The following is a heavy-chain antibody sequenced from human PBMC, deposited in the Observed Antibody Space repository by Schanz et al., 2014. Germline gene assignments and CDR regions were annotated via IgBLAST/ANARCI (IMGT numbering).Heavy chain of an antibody. CDR2: IRQEGSEK. J-gene: IGHJ4*02. CDR1: GFTFSNYW. D-gene: IGHD3-10*01. CDR3: ARSEMDRGVIWGY. V-gene: IGHV3-7*01. Sequence: EVQLVESGGGLVQPGESLRVSCAASGFTFSNYWMSWVRQAPGKGLEWVANIRQEGSEKYYVDSVKGRFTVSRDDAKNSQYLQMHSLSVEDTAVYYCARSEMDRGVIWGYWGQGTLVTVSS.